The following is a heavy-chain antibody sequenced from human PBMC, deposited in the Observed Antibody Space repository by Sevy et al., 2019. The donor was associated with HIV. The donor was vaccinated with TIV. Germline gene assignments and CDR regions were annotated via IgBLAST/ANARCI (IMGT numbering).Heavy chain of an antibody. J-gene: IGHJ3*02. CDR3: AGGRYDSSGSFDAFDI. V-gene: IGHV3-23*01. D-gene: IGHD3-22*01. Sequence: GGSLRLSCAASGITFSSYAMNWVRQAPGKGLEWVSTIYGTAGVTYYADSVKGRFTISRDNSKNTLFLQMNSLRAEDTAIYYCAGGRYDSSGSFDAFDIWGQGTMVTVS. CDR1: GITFSSYA. CDR2: IYGTAGVT.